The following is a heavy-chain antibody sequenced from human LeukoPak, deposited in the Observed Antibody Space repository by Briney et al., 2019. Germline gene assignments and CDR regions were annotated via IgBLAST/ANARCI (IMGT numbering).Heavy chain of an antibody. V-gene: IGHV3-74*01. D-gene: IGHD3-22*01. CDR2: INSDGRMT. CDR3: ARVGSTDSPHAFDI. J-gene: IGHJ3*02. CDR1: GFTVSTNC. Sequence: GGSLRLSCAASGFTVSTNCMTWVRQAPGKGLEWVSGINSDGRMTRYAESVKGRFTISRDNAKNTLYLQMNTLRAEDTAVYYCARVGSTDSPHAFDIWGQGTTVTVSS.